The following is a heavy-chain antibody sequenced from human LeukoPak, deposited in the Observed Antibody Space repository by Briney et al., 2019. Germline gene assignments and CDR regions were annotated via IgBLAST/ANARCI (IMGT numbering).Heavy chain of an antibody. D-gene: IGHD6-13*01. CDR2: ISSSSSYI. J-gene: IGHJ6*02. CDR1: GFTFSSYS. Sequence: PGGSLRLSCAASGFTFSSYSMNWVRQAPGKGLEWVSSISSSSSYIYYADSVKGRFTISRDNAKNSLYLQMNSLRAEDTAVYYCARDCYGDDWQQLTSYGMDVWGQGTTVTVSS. V-gene: IGHV3-21*01. CDR3: ARDCYGDDWQQLTSYGMDV.